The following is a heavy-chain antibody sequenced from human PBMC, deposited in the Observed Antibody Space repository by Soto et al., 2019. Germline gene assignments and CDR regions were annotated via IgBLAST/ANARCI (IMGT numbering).Heavy chain of an antibody. CDR1: GFIFTNYA. CDR2: ISGSGATV. CDR3: TKGGIPRRYNIRKVDFDS. Sequence: EVHLLESGGDLVQRGGSLRLSCAASGFIFTNYAMSWVRQAPGKGLEWVSAISGSGATVYYPDSVKGRFTISRDNAKNTLYLQMNNLRAEDTAVYYCTKGGIPRRYNIRKVDFDSGGQGSLVNVSS. V-gene: IGHV3-23*01. D-gene: IGHD1-1*01. J-gene: IGHJ4*02.